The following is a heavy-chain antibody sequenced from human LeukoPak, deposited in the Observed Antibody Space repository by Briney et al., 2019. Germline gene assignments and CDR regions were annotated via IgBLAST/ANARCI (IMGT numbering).Heavy chain of an antibody. CDR3: ARDLYGDYAPVLY. CDR1: RGTFSPYA. Sequence: VRGSCTAFRGTFSPYAISSVRQAPGQGGEWMGGIITIFVVANTAQKFQGRVTITADKSTSTAHMELSSLGAEDAAVCYCARDLYGDYAPVLYWGQGTLVTVSS. J-gene: IGHJ4*02. CDR2: IITIFVVA. D-gene: IGHD4-17*01. V-gene: IGHV1-69*10.